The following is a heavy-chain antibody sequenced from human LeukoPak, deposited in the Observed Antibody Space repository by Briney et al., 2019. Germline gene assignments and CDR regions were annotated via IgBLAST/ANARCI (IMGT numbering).Heavy chain of an antibody. CDR1: GFTFTNAW. CDR3: TTDLGTYYHGSQRLIPIDY. D-gene: IGHD3-10*01. CDR2: IKSKTDGETT. J-gene: IGHJ4*02. Sequence: GGSLRLSCVDSGFTFTNAWMSWVRQAPGKGLEWIGRIKSKTDGETTNYAEPVRGRFTISRDDSKSAVYLQMNSLKIEDTAVYYCTTDLGTYYHGSQRLIPIDYWGQGTLVTASS. V-gene: IGHV3-15*01.